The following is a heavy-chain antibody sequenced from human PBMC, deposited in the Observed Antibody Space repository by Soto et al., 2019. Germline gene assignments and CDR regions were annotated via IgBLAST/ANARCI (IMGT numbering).Heavy chain of an antibody. Sequence: SETLSLTCTVSGGSISSGGYYWSWIRKHPGKGLEWIGYIYYSGSTYYNPSLKSRVTISVDTSKNQFSLKLSSVTAADKAVYYCARCRDTATYYYGMDVWGQGTTVTVSS. CDR2: IYYSGST. V-gene: IGHV4-31*03. CDR3: ARCRDTATYYYGMDV. D-gene: IGHD5-18*01. CDR1: GGSISSGGYY. J-gene: IGHJ6*02.